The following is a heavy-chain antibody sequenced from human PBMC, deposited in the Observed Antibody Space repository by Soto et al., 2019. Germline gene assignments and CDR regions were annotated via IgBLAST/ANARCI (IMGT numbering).Heavy chain of an antibody. Sequence: QVQLVESGGGVVQPGRSLRLSCAASGFTFSTYGMHWVRQAPGKGLEWVAVMSYDGSKKYYADSVKGRFTISKDNTKNTLYLQMNSLRAEDTAVYYCAKDRSSGWLENFDYWGLGTLVTVSS. CDR3: AKDRSSGWLENFDY. D-gene: IGHD6-19*01. CDR1: GFTFSTYG. J-gene: IGHJ4*02. CDR2: MSYDGSKK. V-gene: IGHV3-30*18.